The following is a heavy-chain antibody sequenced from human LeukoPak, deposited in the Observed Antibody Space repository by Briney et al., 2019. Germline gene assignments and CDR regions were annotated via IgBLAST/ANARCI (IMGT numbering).Heavy chain of an antibody. Sequence: GGSLRLSCAASGFTFSSYWTSWVRQAPGKGLEWVANIKQDGSEKYYVDSVKGRFTISRDNAKNSLYLQMNSLRAEDTAVYYCARDGRGYSYGYDDYYYYYMDVWGKGTTVTVSS. J-gene: IGHJ6*03. CDR1: GFTFSSYW. CDR2: IKQDGSEK. V-gene: IGHV3-7*01. CDR3: ARDGRGYSYGYDDYYYYYMDV. D-gene: IGHD5-18*01.